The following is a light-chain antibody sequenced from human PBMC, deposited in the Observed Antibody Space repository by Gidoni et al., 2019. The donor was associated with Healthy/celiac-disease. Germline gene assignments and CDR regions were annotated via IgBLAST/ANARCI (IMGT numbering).Light chain of an antibody. CDR2: AAS. V-gene: IGKV1-9*01. CDR3: QQLNSYPQT. J-gene: IGKJ1*01. Sequence: DIQLTQSPSFLSASVGDRVVITCRASQGISSYLAWYQQKPGKAPKHLIYAASTLQSGVPSRFSGSGSGTEFTLTISSLQPEDFATYYCQQLNSYPQTFXXXTKVEIK. CDR1: QGISSY.